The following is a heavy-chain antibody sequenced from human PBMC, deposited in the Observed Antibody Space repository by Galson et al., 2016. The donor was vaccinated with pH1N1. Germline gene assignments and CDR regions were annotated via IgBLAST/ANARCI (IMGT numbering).Heavy chain of an antibody. Sequence: SVKASCKASGYIFTRDYFHWVRQAPGQGLEWMGVIDPSNGGTTFAQKFQGLVTMTRDTSTSTVYMELSGLKSDDTAVYYCIRDLGRLRDFWGQGTLVTVSS. CDR3: IRDLGRLRDF. D-gene: IGHD7-27*01. CDR1: GYIFTRDY. CDR2: IDPSNGGT. J-gene: IGHJ4*02. V-gene: IGHV1-46*03.